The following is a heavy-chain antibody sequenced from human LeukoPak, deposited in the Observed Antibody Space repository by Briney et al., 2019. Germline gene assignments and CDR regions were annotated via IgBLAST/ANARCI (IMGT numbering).Heavy chain of an antibody. J-gene: IGHJ4*02. CDR2: TNSDGSTT. CDR3: ARRPSGSSPYYFDY. CDR1: GFTFSGYW. Sequence: GGSLRLSCAASGFTFSGYWMHWVRQAPGKGLVWVSRTNSDGSTTTYADSVKGRFTISRDNAKNTLYLEMNSLRAEDTAVYYCARRPSGSSPYYFDYWGQGTLVTVSS. D-gene: IGHD1-26*01. V-gene: IGHV3-74*01.